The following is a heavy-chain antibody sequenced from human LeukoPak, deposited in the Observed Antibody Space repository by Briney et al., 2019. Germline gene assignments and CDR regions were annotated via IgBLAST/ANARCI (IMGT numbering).Heavy chain of an antibody. Sequence: GGSLRFSCAASGFTFSDYYMSWIRQAPGKGLEWVSYISGGSAIWYADSVKGRFTISRDNAKNSLYLQMNRLRAEDTAVYYCARTPDGYNRLDYWGQGTLVTVSS. V-gene: IGHV3-11*01. CDR3: ARTPDGYNRLDY. CDR2: ISGGSAI. D-gene: IGHD5-24*01. J-gene: IGHJ4*02. CDR1: GFTFSDYY.